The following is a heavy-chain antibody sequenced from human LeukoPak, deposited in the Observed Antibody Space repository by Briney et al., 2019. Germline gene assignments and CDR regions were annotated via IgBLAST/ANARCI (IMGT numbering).Heavy chain of an antibody. V-gene: IGHV1-69*13. J-gene: IGHJ4*02. CDR1: GGTFNSYV. D-gene: IGHD4-17*01. CDR2: IIPTFATA. Sequence: ASVKVSCKASGGTFNSYVISWVRQAPRQGLEWMGGIIPTFATAKYAQKFQGRVTITADESTNTAYMEMGSLRSEDTAVYFCAKNERYGDTRLYHFDYWGQGTLVTVSS. CDR3: AKNERYGDTRLYHFDY.